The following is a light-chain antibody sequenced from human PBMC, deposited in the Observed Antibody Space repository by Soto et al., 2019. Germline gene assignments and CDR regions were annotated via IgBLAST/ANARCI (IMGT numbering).Light chain of an antibody. CDR3: QQSYSALVA. J-gene: IGKJ1*01. V-gene: IGKV1-39*01. Sequence: DIHITHSPSSLSSSVLYRFTITCLATQSISRSLNWYQQKPGKAPELLVYAASSLQSGVPSRFSGSGSGTDFTLTISSLQPEDSATYYCQQSYSALVAFGQGTKVDIK. CDR2: AAS. CDR1: QSISRS.